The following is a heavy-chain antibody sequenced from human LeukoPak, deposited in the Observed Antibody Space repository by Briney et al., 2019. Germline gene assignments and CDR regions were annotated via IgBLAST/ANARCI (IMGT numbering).Heavy chain of an antibody. CDR1: GGSISSSSYY. D-gene: IGHD7-27*01. CDR3: ASMHWGFYYYYYMDV. CDR2: IYYSGST. J-gene: IGHJ6*03. V-gene: IGHV4-39*07. Sequence: SETLSLTCTVSGGSISSSSYYWGWIRQPPGKGLEWIGSIYYSGSTYYNPSLKSRVTISVDTSKNQSSLKLSSVTAADTAVYYCASMHWGFYYYYYMDVWGKGTTVTISS.